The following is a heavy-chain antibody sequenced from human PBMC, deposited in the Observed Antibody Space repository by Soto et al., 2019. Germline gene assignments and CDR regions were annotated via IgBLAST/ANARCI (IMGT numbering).Heavy chain of an antibody. CDR1: GYTFTSYG. Sequence: ASVKVSCKASGYTFTSYGISWVRQAPGQGLEWMGWISAYNGNTNYAQKLQGRVTMTTDTSTSTAYMELRSLRSDDTAVYYCARSNRRDTAMVTFYYWSQGTLVTVSS. D-gene: IGHD5-18*01. V-gene: IGHV1-18*01. CDR2: ISAYNGNT. CDR3: ARSNRRDTAMVTFYY. J-gene: IGHJ4*02.